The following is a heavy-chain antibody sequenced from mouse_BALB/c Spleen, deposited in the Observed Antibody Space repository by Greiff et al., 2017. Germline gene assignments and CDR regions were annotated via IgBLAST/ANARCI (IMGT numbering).Heavy chain of an antibody. Sequence: VQLQQSGPELVKPGASVKMSCKASGYTFTSYVMHWVKQKPGQGLEWIGYINPYNDGTKYNEKFKGKATLTSDKSSSTAYMELSSLTSEDSAVYYCARSGAYYGNYEAMDYWGQGTSVTVSS. CDR2: INPYNDGT. J-gene: IGHJ4*01. V-gene: IGHV1-14*01. CDR1: GYTFTSYV. D-gene: IGHD2-10*01. CDR3: ARSGAYYGNYEAMDY.